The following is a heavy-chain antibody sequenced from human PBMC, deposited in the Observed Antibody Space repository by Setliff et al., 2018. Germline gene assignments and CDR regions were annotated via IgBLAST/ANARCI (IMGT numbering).Heavy chain of an antibody. V-gene: IGHV1-18*01. J-gene: IGHJ4*02. D-gene: IGHD2-15*01. CDR3: ARDGLYCSGGSCYSVPIDY. Sequence: ASVKVSCKASGYTFTSYGISWVRQAPGQGLEWMGWISAYNGNTNYAQKFQGRVTITRDTSASTAYMELSSLRSEDTAVYYCARDGLYCSGGSCYSVPIDYWGQGTLVTVSS. CDR1: GYTFTSYG. CDR2: ISAYNGNT.